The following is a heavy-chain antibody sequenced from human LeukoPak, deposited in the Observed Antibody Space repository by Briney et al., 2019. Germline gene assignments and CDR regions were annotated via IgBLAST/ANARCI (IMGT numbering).Heavy chain of an antibody. Sequence: ASVKVSCKASGYTFTGYYMHWVRQAPGQGLEWMGWINPNSGGTNYAQKFQGRVTMTRDTSISTAYMELSRLRSDDTAVYYCARDRDYYYGSGSYEYYYYYYYMDVWGKGTTATISS. CDR2: INPNSGGT. J-gene: IGHJ6*03. D-gene: IGHD3-10*01. V-gene: IGHV1-2*02. CDR3: ARDRDYYYGSGSYEYYYYYYYMDV. CDR1: GYTFTGYY.